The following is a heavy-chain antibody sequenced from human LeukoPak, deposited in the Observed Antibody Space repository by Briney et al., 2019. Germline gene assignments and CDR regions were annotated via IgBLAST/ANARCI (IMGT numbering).Heavy chain of an antibody. CDR2: ISSSNSFI. D-gene: IGHD6-13*01. CDR1: GFTFSSYA. CDR3: AKSVPAAGSHNWFDP. J-gene: IGHJ5*02. Sequence: GGSLRLSCAASGFTFSSYAMNWVRQAPGKGLEWVSSISSSNSFIYYADSVKGRFTISRGNAKNSLYLQMDSLRAEDTAVYYCAKSVPAAGSHNWFDPWGRGTLVTVAS. V-gene: IGHV3-21*01.